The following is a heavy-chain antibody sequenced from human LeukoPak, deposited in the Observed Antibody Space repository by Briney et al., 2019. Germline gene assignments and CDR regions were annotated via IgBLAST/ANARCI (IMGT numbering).Heavy chain of an antibody. V-gene: IGHV3-15*01. D-gene: IGHD1-14*01. J-gene: IGHJ6*03. Sequence: GGSLRLSCAASGFTFSNAWMSWVRQAPGKGLKWVGRIKSKTDGGTTDYAAPVKGRFTISRDDSKNTLYLRMNSLKTEDTAVYYCTTQVRNYYYYMDVWGKGTTATVSS. CDR3: TTQVRNYYYYMDV. CDR2: IKSKTDGGTT. CDR1: GFTFSNAW.